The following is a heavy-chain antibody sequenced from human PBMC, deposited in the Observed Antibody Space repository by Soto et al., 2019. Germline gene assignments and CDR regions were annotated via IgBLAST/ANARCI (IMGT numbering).Heavy chain of an antibody. CDR1: GGSISSYY. CDR3: ARRYGDCFDY. CDR2: IYYSGST. V-gene: IGHV4-59*08. J-gene: IGHJ4*02. D-gene: IGHD4-17*01. Sequence: QVQLQESGPGLVKPSETLSLTCTVSGGSISSYYWSWIRQPPGKGLEWIGYIYYSGSTNYNPTLKGRVTISVDTSKNPFSRKLSSVPAADTAVYYCARRYGDCFDYWGQGTLVTVSS.